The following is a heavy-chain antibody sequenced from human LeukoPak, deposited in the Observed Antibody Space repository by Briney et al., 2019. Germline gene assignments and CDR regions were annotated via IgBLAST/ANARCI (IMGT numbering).Heavy chain of an antibody. V-gene: IGHV1-2*02. D-gene: IGHD3-3*01. Sequence: GASVKVSCKASGYTFTGYSMHWVRQAPGQGLEWMGWINPNSGGTNYAQKFQGRVTMTRDTSISTAYMELSRLRSDDTAVYYCARGSARYDFWSGSHGTFDYWGQGTLVTVSS. CDR3: ARGSARYDFWSGSHGTFDY. J-gene: IGHJ4*02. CDR2: INPNSGGT. CDR1: GYTFTGYS.